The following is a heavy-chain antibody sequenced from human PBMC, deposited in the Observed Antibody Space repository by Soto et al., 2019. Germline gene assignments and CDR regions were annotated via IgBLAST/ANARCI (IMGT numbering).Heavy chain of an antibody. D-gene: IGHD2-21*02. CDR2: INPSSGST. V-gene: IGHV1-46*03. CDR3: ARLNGDHTYYFDY. Sequence: ASVKVSCKASGYTLTSYYMHWVRQAPGQGLEWMGIINPSSGSTNYAQQFQGRVTMTRDTSTTTVYMELSSLRSEDTAMYYCARLNGDHTYYFDYWGQGTPVTVSS. CDR1: GYTLTSYY. J-gene: IGHJ4*02.